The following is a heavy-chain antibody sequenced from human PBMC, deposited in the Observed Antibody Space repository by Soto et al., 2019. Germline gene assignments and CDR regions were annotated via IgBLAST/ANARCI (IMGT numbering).Heavy chain of an antibody. D-gene: IGHD3-3*01. CDR2: INPSGGST. V-gene: IGHV1-46*01. Sequence: ASVKVSCKASGYTFTSYYMHWVRQAPGQGLEWMGIINPSGGSTSYPQKFQGRVTMTRDTSTSTVYMELSSLRSEDTAVYYCARDSYLASYYDFWSGYYTGGFSYYGMDVWGQGTTVTV. CDR1: GYTFTSYY. J-gene: IGHJ6*02. CDR3: ARDSYLASYYDFWSGYYTGGFSYYGMDV.